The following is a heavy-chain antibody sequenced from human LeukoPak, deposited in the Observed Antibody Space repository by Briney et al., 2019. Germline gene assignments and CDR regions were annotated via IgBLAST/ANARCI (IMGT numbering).Heavy chain of an antibody. D-gene: IGHD3-22*01. Sequence: ASVKVSCKASGYTFTRYGISWVRQAPGQGLEWMGWISAYNGNTNYAQKLQGRVTMTTDTSTSTAYVELRSLRSDDTAVYYCAREVSYWGYYDSSGYPDYWGQGTLVTVSS. J-gene: IGHJ4*02. CDR1: GYTFTRYG. V-gene: IGHV1-18*01. CDR3: AREVSYWGYYDSSGYPDY. CDR2: ISAYNGNT.